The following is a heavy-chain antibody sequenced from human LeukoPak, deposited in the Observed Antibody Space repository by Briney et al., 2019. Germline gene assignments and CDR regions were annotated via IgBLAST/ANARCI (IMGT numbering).Heavy chain of an antibody. J-gene: IGHJ4*02. Sequence: PGGSLRLSCAASGFTFSSYSMNWVRQAPGKGLEWVSPISSSSSYIYYADSVKGRFTISRDNAKNSLYLQMNSLRAEDTAVYYCATNLYDILTGSPGYWGQGTLVTVSS. CDR3: ATNLYDILTGSPGY. V-gene: IGHV3-21*01. CDR2: ISSSSSYI. D-gene: IGHD3-9*01. CDR1: GFTFSSYS.